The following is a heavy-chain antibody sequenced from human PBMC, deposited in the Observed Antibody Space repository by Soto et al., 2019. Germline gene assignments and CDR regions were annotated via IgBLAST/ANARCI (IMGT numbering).Heavy chain of an antibody. D-gene: IGHD4-17*01. Sequence: SVKVSCKPSGYTFTDYHIHWVRQAPGRGLEFMGWINAHNGGAGAAQQFQGRVTVTRDTSISTVYMELNSLRAADTAVYYRAFTVTTSAMDVWGQGTTVTVSS. V-gene: IGHV1-2*02. CDR3: AFTVTTSAMDV. CDR1: GYTFTDYH. J-gene: IGHJ6*02. CDR2: INAHNGGA.